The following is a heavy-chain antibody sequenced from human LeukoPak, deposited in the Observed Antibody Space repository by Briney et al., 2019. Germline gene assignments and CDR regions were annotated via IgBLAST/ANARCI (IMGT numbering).Heavy chain of an antibody. V-gene: IGHV4-59*01. D-gene: IGHD6-13*01. J-gene: IGHJ4*02. Sequence: PSETLSLTCTVSGGSISSYYWSWIRQPPGEGLEWIGYIYYSGSTNYNPSLKSRVTMSVDTSKNQFSLNLSSVTAADTAVYYCARGGSSSSLNHFDYWGQGILVTVSS. CDR3: ARGGSSSSLNHFDY. CDR1: GGSISSYY. CDR2: IYYSGST.